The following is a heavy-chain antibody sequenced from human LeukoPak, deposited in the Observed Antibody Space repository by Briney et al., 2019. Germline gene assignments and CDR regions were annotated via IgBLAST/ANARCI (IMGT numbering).Heavy chain of an antibody. CDR2: IGSSGSTV. V-gene: IGHV3-48*04. Sequence: GGSLRLSCAASGFTFSSYGMSWVRQAPGKGLEWVSYIGSSGSTVYYADSVKGRFTISRDNAKNSLYLQMNSLRAEDTALYYCSNGRTSSGTLQHDYWGQGTLVTVSS. CDR3: SNGRTSSGTLQHDY. J-gene: IGHJ4*02. CDR1: GFTFSSYG. D-gene: IGHD6-19*01.